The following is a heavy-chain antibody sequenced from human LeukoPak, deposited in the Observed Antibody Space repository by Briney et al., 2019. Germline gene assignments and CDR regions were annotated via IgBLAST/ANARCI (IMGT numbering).Heavy chain of an antibody. CDR2: ISGSGGST. CDR3: AKEDGATYYYGSGRVKGIDY. J-gene: IGHJ4*02. Sequence: GGSLRLSCAASGFTFSSYGMSWVRQAPGKGLEWVSAISGSGGSTYYADSVKGRFTISRDNSKNTLYLQMNSLRAEDTAVYYCAKEDGATYYYGSGRVKGIDYWGQGTLVTVSP. D-gene: IGHD3-10*01. V-gene: IGHV3-23*01. CDR1: GFTFSSYG.